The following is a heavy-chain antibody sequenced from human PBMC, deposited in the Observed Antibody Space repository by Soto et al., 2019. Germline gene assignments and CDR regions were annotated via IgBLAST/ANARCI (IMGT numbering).Heavy chain of an antibody. J-gene: IGHJ5*02. CDR3: AGMPYTSGLRFDP. CDR2: IYQSGVT. D-gene: IGHD6-19*01. Sequence: TLSLTCTISGDSYSISTYSWSWIRQPPGKALEWVGFIYQSGVTSYNPSLKSRVSISLDRSNNQCSLKLRSVTAADTAVYYCAGMPYTSGLRFDPWGPGTLVTVS. CDR1: GDSYSISTYS. V-gene: IGHV4-30-2*01.